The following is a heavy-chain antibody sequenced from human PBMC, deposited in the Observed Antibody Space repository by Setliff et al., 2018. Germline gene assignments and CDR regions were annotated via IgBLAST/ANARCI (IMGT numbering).Heavy chain of an antibody. J-gene: IGHJ4*02. Sequence: LRLSCSASGFSFRGYYMSWVRQAPGKGLEWLSKISGDGITIYYADSVRGRFTISRDNAKDSLYLQMNSLRAEDTAVYYCFGAGTCSHWGQGTLVTVSS. CDR1: GFSFRGYY. V-gene: IGHV3-11*04. CDR2: ISGDGITI. CDR3: FGAGTCSH. D-gene: IGHD3-10*01.